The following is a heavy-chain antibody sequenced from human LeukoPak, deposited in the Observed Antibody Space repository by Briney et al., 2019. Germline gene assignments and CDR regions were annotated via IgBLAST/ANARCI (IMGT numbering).Heavy chain of an antibody. CDR1: GFTFSSYA. CDR2: ISGSGGST. J-gene: IGHJ5*02. Sequence: PGGSLRLSCAASGFTFSSYAMSWVRQAPGKGLEWVSAISGSGGSTYYADSVKGRFTISRDNSKNTLYLQMNSLRVEDTAVYYCARDRINGPGASPWGQGTLVTVSS. CDR3: ARDRINGPGASP. V-gene: IGHV3-23*01. D-gene: IGHD3-10*01.